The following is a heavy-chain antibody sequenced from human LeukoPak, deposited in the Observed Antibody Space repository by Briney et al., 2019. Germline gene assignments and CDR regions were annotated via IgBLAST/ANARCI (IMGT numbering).Heavy chain of an antibody. J-gene: IGHJ3*02. V-gene: IGHV3-23*01. CDR2: ITGSGSST. CDR1: GFTFSSYA. CDR3: ARDVFCAFDI. D-gene: IGHD3-3*01. Sequence: GGSLRLSCAASGFTFSSYAMSWVRQAPGKGLEWVSAITGSGSSTYYADSVKGRFTISRDNAKNSLYLQMNSLRDEDTALYYCARDVFCAFDIWGLGTVVTVSS.